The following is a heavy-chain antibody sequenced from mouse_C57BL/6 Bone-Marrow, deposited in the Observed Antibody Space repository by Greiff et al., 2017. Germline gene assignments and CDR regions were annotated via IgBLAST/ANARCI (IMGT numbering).Heavy chain of an antibody. V-gene: IGHV1-74*01. CDR1: GYTFTSYW. CDR3: SIYGNYVLDY. D-gene: IGHD2-1*01. J-gene: IGHJ3*01. Sequence: QVQLQQPGAELVKPGASVKVSCKASGYTFTSYWMHWVKQSPGQGLEWIGSIRPSDSDTNYKQKFKGKATFSVDKSSSTAYMQLSSLISEDSAVYYCSIYGNYVLDYWGQGTPVTVSA. CDR2: IRPSDSDT.